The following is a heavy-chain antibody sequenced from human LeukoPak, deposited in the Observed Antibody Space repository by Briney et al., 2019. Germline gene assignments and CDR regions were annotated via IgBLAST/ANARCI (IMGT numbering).Heavy chain of an antibody. CDR1: GGSISSYY. J-gene: IGHJ4*02. CDR3: ARSYYDFWTNYG. V-gene: IGHV4-59*01. Sequence: PSETLSLTCTVSGGSISSYYWSWIRQPPGKGLEWIGYIYYSGSTNYNPSLKSRVTISVDTSKNQFSLKLSSVTAADTAVYYCARSYYDFWTNYGWGQGTLVTVSS. CDR2: IYYSGST. D-gene: IGHD3-3*01.